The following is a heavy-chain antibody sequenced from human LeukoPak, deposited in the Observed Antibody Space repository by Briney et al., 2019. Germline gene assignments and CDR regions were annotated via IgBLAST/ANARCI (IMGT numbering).Heavy chain of an antibody. Sequence: GGSLRLSCAASGFTFSSYEMNWVRQAPGKGLEWVSYISGSGSNMYYADSVKGRSTISRDNAKNSLYLQMFSLRAEDTAVYYCARSHLEYCGSTSCYLRSYNFDYWGQGTLVTVSS. CDR2: ISGSGSNM. J-gene: IGHJ4*02. V-gene: IGHV3-48*03. CDR3: ARSHLEYCGSTSCYLRSYNFDY. D-gene: IGHD2-2*01. CDR1: GFTFSSYE.